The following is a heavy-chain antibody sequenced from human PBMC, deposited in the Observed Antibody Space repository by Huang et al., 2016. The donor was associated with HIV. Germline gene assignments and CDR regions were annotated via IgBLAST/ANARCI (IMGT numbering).Heavy chain of an antibody. D-gene: IGHD4-17*01. J-gene: IGHJ4*02. CDR3: ARGQLGSYGDYDVLY. V-gene: IGHV1-69*13. Sequence: QVQLVQSGAEVKTPGSSVKVSCKASGGTFSKYAISWVRQAPGQGLEWMGGSIPMLGTPNYARKFQGRVTMTADDATSTTYVEVSSLRSEDTALYYCARGQLGSYGDYDVLYWGQGTLVTVSS. CDR1: GGTFSKYA. CDR2: SIPMLGTP.